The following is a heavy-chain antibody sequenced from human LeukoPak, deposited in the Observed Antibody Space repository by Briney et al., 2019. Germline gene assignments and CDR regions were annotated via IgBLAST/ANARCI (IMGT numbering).Heavy chain of an antibody. J-gene: IGHJ4*02. CDR1: GDSVSSNSAT. CDR2: TYYRSKWYN. D-gene: IGHD2-8*01. CDR3: ARQYCTNGICYSGFDY. V-gene: IGHV6-1*01. Sequence: SQTLSLTCAISGDSVSSNSATWNWIRQSPSRGLEWLGRTYYRSKWYNDYAVSVKSRITINPDTSKNQFSLQLNSVTPEDTAMYYCARQYCTNGICYSGFDYWGQGTLVTVSS.